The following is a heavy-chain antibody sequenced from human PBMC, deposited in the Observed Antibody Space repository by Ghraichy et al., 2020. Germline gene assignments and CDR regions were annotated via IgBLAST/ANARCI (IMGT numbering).Heavy chain of an antibody. V-gene: IGHV3-53*01. CDR2: IYSGGST. J-gene: IGHJ4*02. CDR1: GFTVSSNY. D-gene: IGHD3-9*01. CDR3: ASDHYDILTGYYIDY. Sequence: GGSLRLSCAASGFTVSSNYMSWVRQAPGKGLEWVSAIYSGGSTSYSASVKGRLTISRDTYKNTPYLQMNSLRAADTAVYYCASDHYDILTGYYIDYWGKRTLVAVSS.